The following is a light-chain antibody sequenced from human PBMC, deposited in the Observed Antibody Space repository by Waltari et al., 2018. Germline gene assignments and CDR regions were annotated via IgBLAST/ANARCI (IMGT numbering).Light chain of an antibody. CDR3: QSADSSGTYVV. J-gene: IGLJ2*01. V-gene: IGLV3-25*03. Sequence: SYELTQPPSVSVSPGQTARITCSGDALPKQDASWYQQKPGQAPVLVIYKDSARPSGSPERFSCSSSWTTVTLTISGVQAEDEADYYCQSADSSGTYVVFGGGTKLTVL. CDR2: KDS. CDR1: ALPKQD.